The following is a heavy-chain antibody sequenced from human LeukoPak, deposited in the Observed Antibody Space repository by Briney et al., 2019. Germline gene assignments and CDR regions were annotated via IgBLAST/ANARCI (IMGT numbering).Heavy chain of an antibody. CDR2: IKQDGSEK. CDR1: GFTLSSYW. J-gene: IGHJ4*02. D-gene: IGHD3-10*01. CDR3: ARDTLGEGEDAKYAVYYFDY. Sequence: AGSLRLSCAASGFTLSSYWMSWVRQAPGKGLEWVANIKQDGSEKYYVDSVKGRFTISRDNGKNSLDLQMNSLRADDTAVYYCARDTLGEGEDAKYAVYYFDYWGQGTVVTVSS. V-gene: IGHV3-7*01.